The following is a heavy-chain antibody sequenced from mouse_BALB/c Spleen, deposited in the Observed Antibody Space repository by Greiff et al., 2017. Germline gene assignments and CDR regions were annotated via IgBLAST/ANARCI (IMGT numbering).Heavy chain of an antibody. CDR3: ARGYDWYFDG. Sequence: DVKLVESGGGLVQPGGSLRLSCATSGFTFTDYYMSWVRQPPGKALEWLGFIRNKANGYTTEYSASVKGRFTISRDNSQSILYLQMNTLRAEDSATYYCARGYDWYFDGWGAGTTVTVSS. D-gene: IGHD3-1*01. CDR2: IRNKANGYTT. J-gene: IGHJ1*01. CDR1: GFTFTDYY. V-gene: IGHV7-3*02.